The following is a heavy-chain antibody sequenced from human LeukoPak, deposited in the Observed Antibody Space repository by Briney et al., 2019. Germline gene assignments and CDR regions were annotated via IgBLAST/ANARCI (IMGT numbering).Heavy chain of an antibody. CDR2: IYYSGST. Sequence: SETLSLTCTVSGGSISSGGYYWSWSRQHPGKGLEWIGYIYYSGSTYYNPSLKSRVTISVDTSKNQFSLKLSSVTAADTAVYYCARDRVSGAFDIWGQGTMVTVSS. CDR3: ARDRVSGAFDI. J-gene: IGHJ3*02. V-gene: IGHV4-31*03. D-gene: IGHD6-6*01. CDR1: GGSISSGGYY.